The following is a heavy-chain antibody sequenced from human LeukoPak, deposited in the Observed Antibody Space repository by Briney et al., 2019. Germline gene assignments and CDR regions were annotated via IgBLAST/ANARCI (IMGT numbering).Heavy chain of an antibody. V-gene: IGHV1-2*02. J-gene: IGHJ2*01. CDR1: GYTFTDYY. Sequence: ASVKVSCKASGYTFTDYYMHWVWQAPGLGLEWMGWINPHSGVTNYAQNFQGRVTVTRDTSISTAYMELSSLRSDDTAVYYCATYIGNSEGDFDLWGRGTLVTVSS. CDR3: ATYIGNSEGDFDL. CDR2: INPHSGVT. D-gene: IGHD4-23*01.